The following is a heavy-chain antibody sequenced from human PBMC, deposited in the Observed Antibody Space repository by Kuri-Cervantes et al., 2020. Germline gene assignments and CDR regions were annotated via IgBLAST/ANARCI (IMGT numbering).Heavy chain of an antibody. CDR2: ISNDGSNE. CDR3: ARARGNIMITFGGYMDV. J-gene: IGHJ6*03. D-gene: IGHD3-16*01. V-gene: IGHV3-30-3*01. CDR1: GFTLSSYA. Sequence: GESLKISCAASGFTLSSYAMHWVRQAPGKGLEWVAFISNDGSNEYYPDSVKGRFTISRDNSKNTLYLKMNSLRAEDTAMYYCARARGNIMITFGGYMDVWGKGGTVTVSS.